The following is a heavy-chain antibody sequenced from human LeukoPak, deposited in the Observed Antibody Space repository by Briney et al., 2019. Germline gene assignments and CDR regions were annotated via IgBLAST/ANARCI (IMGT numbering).Heavy chain of an antibody. V-gene: IGHV3-21*04. J-gene: IGHJ4*02. CDR3: AKGLYSFDY. CDR1: GFTFSSYS. Sequence: GGSLRLSCAASGFTFSSYSMNWVRQAPGEGLEWVSSISSSSTSIYYADSVKGRFTISRDNAKNSLYLQMNSLRAEDTAVYYCAKGLYSFDYWGQGTLVTVSS. CDR2: ISSSSTSI. D-gene: IGHD2-8*01.